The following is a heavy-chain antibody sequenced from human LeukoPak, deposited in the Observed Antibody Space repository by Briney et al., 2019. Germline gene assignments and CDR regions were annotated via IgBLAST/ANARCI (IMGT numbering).Heavy chain of an antibody. Sequence: GGSLRLSCAASGFTFSSYWMHWVRQAPGKGLVWVSRINSDGSSTSYTDSVKGRFTISRDNAKNTLYLQMNSLRAEDTAVYYCARGDRDLYCSSTSCYPVLGGQGTLVTASS. V-gene: IGHV3-74*01. CDR3: ARGDRDLYCSSTSCYPVL. D-gene: IGHD2-2*01. CDR2: INSDGSST. J-gene: IGHJ4*02. CDR1: GFTFSSYW.